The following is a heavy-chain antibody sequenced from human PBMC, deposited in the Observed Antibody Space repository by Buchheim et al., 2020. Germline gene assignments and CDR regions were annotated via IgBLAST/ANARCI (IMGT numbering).Heavy chain of an antibody. J-gene: IGHJ6*02. CDR2: INADGSEN. D-gene: IGHD2/OR15-2a*01. CDR3: ARGHFGMDV. CDR1: GFTFDQTW. Sequence: EMRLVESGGGLVLPGGSLRLSCVASGFTFDQTWITWVRQAPGKGLGWVANINADGSENYYVDSVKGRFTISRDNAKSSVFLQMHSLRAEDTAVYYCARGHFGMDVWGQGTT. V-gene: IGHV3-7*05.